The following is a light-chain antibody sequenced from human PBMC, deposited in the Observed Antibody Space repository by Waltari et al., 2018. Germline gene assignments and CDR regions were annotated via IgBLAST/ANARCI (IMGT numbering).Light chain of an antibody. CDR1: QAITNY. J-gene: IGKJ3*01. CDR2: DAS. Sequence: QMTQSPSSLSASVGDSVTITCQASQAITNYLNWYQQKPGEAPKLLIHDASNLEPGVPSRFSGSQSGTHFTFTISSLQPEDVATYYCQRYDNLPIFAFGPGTKVNIK. CDR3: QRYDNLPIFA. V-gene: IGKV1-33*01.